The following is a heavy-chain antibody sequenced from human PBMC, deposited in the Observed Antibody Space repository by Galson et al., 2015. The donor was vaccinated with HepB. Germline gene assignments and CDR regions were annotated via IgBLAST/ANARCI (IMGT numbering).Heavy chain of an antibody. D-gene: IGHD6-13*01. V-gene: IGHV3-30*04. CDR2: ISYDGSNK. J-gene: IGHJ4*02. Sequence: SLRLSCAASGFTFSSYAMHWVRQAPGEGLEWVAVISYDGSNKYYADSVKGRFTISRDNSKNTLYLQMNSLRAEDTAVYYCARADSSSWYELGYWGQGTLVTVSS. CDR1: GFTFSSYA. CDR3: ARADSSSWYELGY.